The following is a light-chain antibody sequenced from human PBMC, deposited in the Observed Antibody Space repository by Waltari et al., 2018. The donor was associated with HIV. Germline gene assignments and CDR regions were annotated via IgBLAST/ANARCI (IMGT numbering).Light chain of an antibody. J-gene: IGKJ4*02. Sequence: DIVMTQSPDSLAVSLGERATINCYSSLCVLYSSNNKNHLAWYQEKPGQPAMLVIYLASTREYGVSDRISGSGSGTDVTLSISSLQAEDVAVYGCEKYFSTLRTFGGGTKVAIK. CDR2: LAS. V-gene: IGKV4-1*01. CDR3: EKYFSTLRT. CDR1: LCVLYSSNNKNH.